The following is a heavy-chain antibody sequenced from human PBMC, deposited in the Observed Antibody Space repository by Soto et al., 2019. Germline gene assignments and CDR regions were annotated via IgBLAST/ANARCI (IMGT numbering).Heavy chain of an antibody. V-gene: IGHV4-59*01. D-gene: IGHD3-22*01. J-gene: IGHJ6*02. Sequence: PSETLSLTCTVSGGSISSYYWSWIRQPPGKGLEWIGYIYYSGSTNYNPSLKSRVTISVDTSKNQFSLKLSSVTAADTAVYYCARDRLGYYDSSGYSLGYYGMDVWGQGTTVTVSS. CDR1: GGSISSYY. CDR2: IYYSGST. CDR3: ARDRLGYYDSSGYSLGYYGMDV.